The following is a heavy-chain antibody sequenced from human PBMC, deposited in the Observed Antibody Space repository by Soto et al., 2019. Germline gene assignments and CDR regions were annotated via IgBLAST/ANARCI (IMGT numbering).Heavy chain of an antibody. CDR2: INHSGST. J-gene: IGHJ6*02. V-gene: IGHV4-34*01. Sequence: SETQSLTCAVYGGSFSGYYWSWIRQPPGKGLEWIGEINHSGSTNYNPSLKSRVTISVDTSKNQFSLKLSSVTAADTAVYYCAEYYYGMDVWGQGTTVTVSS. CDR3: AEYYYGMDV. CDR1: GGSFSGYY.